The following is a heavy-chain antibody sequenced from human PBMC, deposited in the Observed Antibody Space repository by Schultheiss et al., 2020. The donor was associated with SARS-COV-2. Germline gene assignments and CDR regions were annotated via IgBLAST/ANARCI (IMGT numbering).Heavy chain of an antibody. J-gene: IGHJ4*02. CDR2: ISYDGSNK. CDR3: TTDGSGYELGY. Sequence: GGSLRLSCAASGFTFISYSINWVRQAPGKGLEWVAVISYDGSNKYYADSVKGRFTISRDNAKNSLYLQMNSLKTEDTAVYYCTTDGSGYELGYWGQGTLVTVSS. CDR1: GFTFISYS. D-gene: IGHD3-22*01. V-gene: IGHV3-30*03.